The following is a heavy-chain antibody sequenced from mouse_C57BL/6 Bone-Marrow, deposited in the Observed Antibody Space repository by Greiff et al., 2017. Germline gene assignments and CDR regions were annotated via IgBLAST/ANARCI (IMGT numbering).Heavy chain of an antibody. J-gene: IGHJ2*01. D-gene: IGHD2-12*01. CDR3: ARWADYSPCVDY. Sequence: VLLLQSGAELVRPGASVKLSCKASGYTFTSYGISWVKQSTGQGLEWIGEIYPRSGNTYYNEKFKGKATLTADKSSSTAYMEHRSLTSENAAVSFCARWADYSPCVDYWGQGTTLTVSS. CDR1: GYTFTSYG. CDR2: IYPRSGNT. V-gene: IGHV1-81*01.